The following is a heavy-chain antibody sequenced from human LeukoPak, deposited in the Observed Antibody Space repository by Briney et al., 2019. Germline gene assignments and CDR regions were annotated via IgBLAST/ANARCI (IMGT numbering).Heavy chain of an antibody. CDR1: GFTVSSNY. J-gene: IGHJ4*02. V-gene: IGHV3-66*01. D-gene: IGHD6-13*01. CDR2: IYSGEST. CDR3: ARYIEQQPFDY. Sequence: GGSLRLSCAASGFTVSSNYVSWVRQAPGKGLEWVSVIYSGESTHYADSVKGRFTISRDNSKNTLYLQANSLRDEDTAVYYCARYIEQQPFDYWGQGTLATVSS.